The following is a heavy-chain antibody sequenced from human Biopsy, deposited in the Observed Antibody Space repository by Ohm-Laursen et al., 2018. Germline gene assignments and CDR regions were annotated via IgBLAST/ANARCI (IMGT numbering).Heavy chain of an antibody. V-gene: IGHV4-34*01. D-gene: IGHD3-10*01. CDR1: NVSFSSFY. J-gene: IGHJ4*02. CDR2: ISHTGST. Sequence: GTLSLTWTVYNVSFSSFYWSWIRQPPGKGLEWIGEISHTGSTNYNPPLKSRVFMSVDTSRSQFSLKLSSVTAADTAVYYCARHSFGSGRDFWGQGTLVTVSS. CDR3: ARHSFGSGRDF.